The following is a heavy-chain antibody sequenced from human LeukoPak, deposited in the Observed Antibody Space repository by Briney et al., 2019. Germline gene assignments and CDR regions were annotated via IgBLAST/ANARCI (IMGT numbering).Heavy chain of an antibody. V-gene: IGHV3-33*01. CDR2: IWYDGSNE. J-gene: IGHJ4*02. Sequence: GRSLRLSCAASGFTFSNYGMHWVRQAPGKGLEWVAVIWYDGSNEYYADSVKGRFTISRDNSKDTLYLQMSSLRAEDTAVYYCARGNQNLAAILDYWGQGTLVTVSS. D-gene: IGHD2-21*02. CDR3: ARGNQNLAAILDY. CDR1: GFTFSNYG.